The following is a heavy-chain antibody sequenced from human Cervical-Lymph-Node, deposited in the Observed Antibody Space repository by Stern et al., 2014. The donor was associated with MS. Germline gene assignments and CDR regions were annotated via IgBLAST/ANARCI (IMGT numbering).Heavy chain of an antibody. D-gene: IGHD1-14*01. Sequence: QLVQSGAELIRPGESLKISCKGSGYKFSIYWIAWVRQMPGKGLEWMGIIYPGDSETRTSPSFQGQVTMSADKSPSPAYLQWSSLNASDTAMYFCARQTTAWASDVWGQGTLVTVSS. CDR1: GYKFSIYW. J-gene: IGHJ4*02. CDR2: IYPGDSET. CDR3: ARQTTAWASDV. V-gene: IGHV5-51*01.